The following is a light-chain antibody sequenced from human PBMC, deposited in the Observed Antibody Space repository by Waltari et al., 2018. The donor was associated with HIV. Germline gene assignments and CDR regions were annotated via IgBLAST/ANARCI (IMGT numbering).Light chain of an antibody. Sequence: PGERATLSCRASETLSSNNLAWYQQKPGQAPSLLIYAASMRATGIPDRFSGSGSGTDFSLTISRLEPEDFAVFYCQHYGTSPPITFGQGTRLEIK. V-gene: IGKV3-20*01. CDR1: ETLSSNN. CDR2: AAS. J-gene: IGKJ5*01. CDR3: QHYGTSPPIT.